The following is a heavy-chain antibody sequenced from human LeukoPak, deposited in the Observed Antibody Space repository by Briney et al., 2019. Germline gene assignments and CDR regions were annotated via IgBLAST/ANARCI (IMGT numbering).Heavy chain of an antibody. V-gene: IGHV4-61*02. J-gene: IGHJ4*02. CDR3: ARSPPTRRASVYYFDY. Sequence: SETLSLTCTVSGGSISSGSYYWRWIRQPAGKGLEWIGRIYTSGSTNYNPSLKSRVTISVDTSKNQFSLKLSSVTAADTAVYYCARSPPTRRASVYYFDYWGQGTLVTVSS. D-gene: IGHD2-8*01. CDR1: GGSISSGSYY. CDR2: IYTSGST.